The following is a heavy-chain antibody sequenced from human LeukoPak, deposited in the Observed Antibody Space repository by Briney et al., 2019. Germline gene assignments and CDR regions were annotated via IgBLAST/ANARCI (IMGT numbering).Heavy chain of an antibody. D-gene: IGHD3-10*01. CDR3: AREPMVRGKNGMDV. V-gene: IGHV3-48*03. Sequence: GGSLRLSCAASGFTFSSYEMNWVRQAPGKGLEWVSYISSSGSNIYYGDSVKGRFTISRDNAKNSLYLQMNSLRAEDRAVYYCAREPMVRGKNGMDVWGKGTTVTVSS. CDR2: ISSSGSNI. J-gene: IGHJ6*04. CDR1: GFTFSSYE.